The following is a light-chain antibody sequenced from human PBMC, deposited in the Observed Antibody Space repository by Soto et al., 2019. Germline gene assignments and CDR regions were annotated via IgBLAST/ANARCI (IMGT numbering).Light chain of an antibody. V-gene: IGKV3-15*01. CDR1: QSVTSN. Sequence: EIVMTQSPATLSVSPGERATLSCRASQSVTSNLACYQQKPGQAPRLLMYGVSSRATGIPARFGGSGSATEFPLTISSLQSEDFAVYYCQQYSQWPLTFGGGTKVDIK. CDR3: QQYSQWPLT. CDR2: GVS. J-gene: IGKJ4*01.